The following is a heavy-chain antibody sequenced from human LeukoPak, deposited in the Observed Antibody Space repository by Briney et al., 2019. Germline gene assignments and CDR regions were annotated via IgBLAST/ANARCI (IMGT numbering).Heavy chain of an antibody. CDR2: ISYDGSNK. J-gene: IGHJ3*02. V-gene: IGHV3-30-3*01. Sequence: GGSLRLSCAASGFTFSSYAMHWVRQAPGKGLEWVAVISYDGSNKFYADSVKGRFTISRDNSNNTLYLQMNSLRAADTAVYYCASYGDYVGLDAFDIWGQGTMVTVSS. CDR1: GFTFSSYA. D-gene: IGHD4-17*01. CDR3: ASYGDYVGLDAFDI.